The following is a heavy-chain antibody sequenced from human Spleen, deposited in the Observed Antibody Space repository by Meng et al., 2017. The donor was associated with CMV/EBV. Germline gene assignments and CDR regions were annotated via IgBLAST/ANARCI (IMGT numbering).Heavy chain of an antibody. CDR1: GFTFSSYE. Sequence: GGSLRLSCAASGFTFSSYEMNWVCQAPGKGLEWVSYISSSGSTIYYTNSVKGRFTISRDNAKNSLYLQMNSLRAEDTAVYYCVKGWQQLGDSWGQGTLVTVSS. V-gene: IGHV3-48*03. D-gene: IGHD4-23*01. CDR3: VKGWQQLGDS. CDR2: ISSSGSTI. J-gene: IGHJ4*02.